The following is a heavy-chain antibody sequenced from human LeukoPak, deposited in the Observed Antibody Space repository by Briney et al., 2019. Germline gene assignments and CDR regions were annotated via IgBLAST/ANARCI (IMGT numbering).Heavy chain of an antibody. CDR1: GGSISSYY. V-gene: IGHV4-59*01. CDR3: ARDLASIVGATTDYYYYMDV. D-gene: IGHD1-26*01. Sequence: SSETLSLTCTVSGGSISSYYWSWIRQPPGKGLEWIGYIYYSGSTNYNPSLKSRVTISVDTSKNQFSLKLSSVTAADTAVYYCARDLASIVGATTDYYYYMDVWGKGTTVTVSS. J-gene: IGHJ6*03. CDR2: IYYSGST.